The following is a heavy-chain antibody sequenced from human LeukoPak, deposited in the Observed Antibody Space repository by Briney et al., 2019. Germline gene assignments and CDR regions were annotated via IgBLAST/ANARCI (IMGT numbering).Heavy chain of an antibody. J-gene: IGHJ4*02. CDR1: GGSTSSGNYF. CDR3: VRDRDATPDDVRDY. V-gene: IGHV4-39*07. D-gene: IGHD2-21*02. Sequence: SETLSLTCTVSGGSTSSGNYFWGWVRQPPGKGLEWIGSIHSSGNTYYSPSLRSRVTISKDTSRNQFSLKLSSVTAADTAVYYCVRDRDATPDDVRDYWGQGSLVTVSS. CDR2: IHSSGNT.